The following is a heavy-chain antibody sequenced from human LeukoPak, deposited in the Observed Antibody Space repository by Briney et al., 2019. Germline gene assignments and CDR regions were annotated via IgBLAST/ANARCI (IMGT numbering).Heavy chain of an antibody. D-gene: IGHD1-26*01. CDR3: ARDPYSGSYGNYYYYFMDV. Sequence: GGSLRFSCAASGFTFSSYWMNWVRQAPGKGLEWVSSITSGSSYRFYADSVKGRFTISRDNAKNSLYLQMNSLRAEDTAVYYCARDPYSGSYGNYYYYFMDVWGKGTTVTISS. CDR2: ITSGSSYR. CDR1: GFTFSSYW. V-gene: IGHV3-21*01. J-gene: IGHJ6*03.